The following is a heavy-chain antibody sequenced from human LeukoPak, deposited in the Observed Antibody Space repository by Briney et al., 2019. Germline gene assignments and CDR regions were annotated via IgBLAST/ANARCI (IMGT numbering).Heavy chain of an antibody. J-gene: IGHJ6*02. Sequence: SETLSLTCTVSGGSITTYSWSWIRQPPGKGLEWIGYIHYTGTTNCNPSLKSRVTMSVDASKNQFSLKLTSVTAADTAVYYCTRADCSTTTCSGHYGMDVWGQGTTVTVSS. CDR2: IHYTGTT. V-gene: IGHV4-59*01. CDR3: TRADCSTTTCSGHYGMDV. D-gene: IGHD2-2*01. CDR1: GGSITTYS.